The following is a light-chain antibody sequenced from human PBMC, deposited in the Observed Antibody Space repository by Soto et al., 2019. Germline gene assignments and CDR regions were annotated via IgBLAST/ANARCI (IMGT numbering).Light chain of an antibody. Sequence: QSALTQPPSASGSPGQSVTISCTGTSSDVGGYNYVSWYQQHPGKAPKLMIYEVSKRPSGVPDRFSGSKSGNTASLTVSGLQAEDEADYYCSSYAGSISQGVFGTGTKLTVL. V-gene: IGLV2-8*01. J-gene: IGLJ1*01. CDR3: SSYAGSISQGV. CDR2: EVS. CDR1: SSDVGGYNY.